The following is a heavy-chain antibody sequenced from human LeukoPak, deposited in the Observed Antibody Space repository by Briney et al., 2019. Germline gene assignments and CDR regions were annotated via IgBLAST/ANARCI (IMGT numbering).Heavy chain of an antibody. D-gene: IGHD1-1*01. CDR1: GFSPTSYA. Sequence: PRGSLRLSCVPSGFSPTSYAMRWVRQAPERGLEWVSSIIASVGRTYYADSVKGRLTLSRDTSKSTLYLRMTSVRAEETTVYFCAKDEEESGTNCGLILDAFDIWGQGTMVTVSS. CDR3: AKDEEESGTNCGLILDAFDI. J-gene: IGHJ3*02. CDR2: IIASVGRT. V-gene: IGHV3-23*01.